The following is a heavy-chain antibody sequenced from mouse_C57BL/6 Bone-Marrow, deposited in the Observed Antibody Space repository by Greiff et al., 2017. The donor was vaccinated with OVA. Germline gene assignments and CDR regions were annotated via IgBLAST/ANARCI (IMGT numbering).Heavy chain of an antibody. CDR1: GYTFTGYW. CDR2: ILPGSGST. CDR3: AREEVVD. V-gene: IGHV1-9*01. D-gene: IGHD1-1*01. Sequence: VQLQQSGAELMKPGASVKLSCKATGYTFTGYWIEWVKQRPGHGLEWIGEILPGSGSTNYTEKFKGKATFTADTSSNTAYMQLSSLTTEDSAIYYCAREEVVDWGQGTLVTVSA. J-gene: IGHJ3*01.